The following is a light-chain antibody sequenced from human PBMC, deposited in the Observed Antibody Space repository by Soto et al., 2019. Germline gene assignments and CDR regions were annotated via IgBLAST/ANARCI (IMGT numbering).Light chain of an antibody. Sequence: QAVVTQPPSASGTPGQRVTISCSGGRSNIGSNTVNWYQQLPGTAPKVLLYADDQRPSGVPGRFSGSKSGTSASLAISGLQSDDEADYFCAAWDDSLSGPVFGGGTKLTVL. J-gene: IGLJ2*01. CDR2: ADD. CDR1: RSNIGSNT. V-gene: IGLV1-44*01. CDR3: AAWDDSLSGPV.